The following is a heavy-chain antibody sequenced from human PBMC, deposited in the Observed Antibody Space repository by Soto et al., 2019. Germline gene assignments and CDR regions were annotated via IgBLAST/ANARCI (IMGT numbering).Heavy chain of an antibody. CDR1: GASLSGYD. V-gene: IGHV4-34*01. Sequence: PSETLTLTCAVYGASLSGYDWSWVRQPPGKGLQWIGEINQSGSSNYDPSLKSRVTISMDTSKNQFSLRLRSVTAADTAIYYCAREPNGNAFDIWGRGTMVT. D-gene: IGHD1-26*01. J-gene: IGHJ3*02. CDR2: INQSGSS. CDR3: AREPNGNAFDI.